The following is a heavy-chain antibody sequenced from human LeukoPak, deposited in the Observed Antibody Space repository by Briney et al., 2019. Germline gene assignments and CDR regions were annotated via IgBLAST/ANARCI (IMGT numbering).Heavy chain of an antibody. Sequence: GGSLRLSCAASGFTFSSSAMSWVRQAPGKGLEWVSTISGSGSGSSTYYADSVKGRFTISRDNSKNTLYLQMNSLRAEDTAVYYCARDVKLGTMVRGVIVNWFDPWGQGTLVTVSS. CDR2: ISGSGSGSST. J-gene: IGHJ5*02. CDR1: GFTFSSSA. V-gene: IGHV3-23*01. CDR3: ARDVKLGTMVRGVIVNWFDP. D-gene: IGHD3-10*01.